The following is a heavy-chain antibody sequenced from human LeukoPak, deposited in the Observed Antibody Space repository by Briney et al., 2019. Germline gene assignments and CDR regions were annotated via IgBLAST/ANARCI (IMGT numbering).Heavy chain of an antibody. D-gene: IGHD6-13*01. CDR2: INPNSGGT. CDR1: GYTFTGYY. V-gene: IGHV1-2*02. Sequence: GASVKVSCKASGYTFTGYYMHWVRQAPGQGLEWMGWINPNSGGTNYAQKFQGRDTMTRDTSISTAYMELSRLRSDDTAVYYCARGGPRIAAAGKPNNWFDPWGQGTLVTVSS. CDR3: ARGGPRIAAAGKPNNWFDP. J-gene: IGHJ5*02.